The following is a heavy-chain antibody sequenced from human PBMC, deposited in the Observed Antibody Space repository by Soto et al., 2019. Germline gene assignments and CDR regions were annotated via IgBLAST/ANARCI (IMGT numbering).Heavy chain of an antibody. D-gene: IGHD4-17*01. CDR2: IYYSGTT. CDR1: GGSISNHY. Sequence: SETLSLTCTVSGGSISNHYWTWIRQPPWKGLEWIGYIYYSGTTNYNPSLKSRVTISVDTSKNQFSLKLSSVTAADTAVYYCAKLPLADYGGIFDPWGQGTPVTVSS. J-gene: IGHJ5*02. CDR3: AKLPLADYGGIFDP. V-gene: IGHV4-59*11.